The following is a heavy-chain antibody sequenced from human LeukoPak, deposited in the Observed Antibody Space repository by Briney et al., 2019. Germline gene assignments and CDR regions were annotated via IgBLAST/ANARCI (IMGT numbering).Heavy chain of an antibody. J-gene: IGHJ6*03. D-gene: IGHD2-2*01. CDR3: ARAGSPRTGSVPAVGCAEYYYMDV. CDR1: GGSISSGGYY. CDR2: IYHSGST. V-gene: IGHV4-30-2*01. Sequence: SQTLSLTCTVSGGSISSGGYYWSCIRQPPGKGLECIGYIYHSGSTYYNPSLKSRVTISVDRSKNQSSLKLSSVTAADTAVYYCARAGSPRTGSVPAVGCAEYYYMDVWGKGTTVTVSS.